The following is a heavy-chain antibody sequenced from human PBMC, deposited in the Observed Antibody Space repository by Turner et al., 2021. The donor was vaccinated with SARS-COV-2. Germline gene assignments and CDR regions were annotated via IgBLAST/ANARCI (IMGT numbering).Heavy chain of an antibody. CDR3: ARDLFQDYGSGSYRLDY. D-gene: IGHD3-10*01. CDR2: IWYDGSNK. V-gene: IGHV3-33*01. CDR1: GFTFSSYG. J-gene: IGHJ4*02. Sequence: QVQLVESGGGVVQPGRCLRLSCAASGFTFSSYGMHRVRPAPGKGLEWVGLIWYDGSNKYYADSGKGRFTISRDNSKNTLYLQMNSLRAEDTAVYYCARDLFQDYGSGSYRLDYWGQGTLVTVSS.